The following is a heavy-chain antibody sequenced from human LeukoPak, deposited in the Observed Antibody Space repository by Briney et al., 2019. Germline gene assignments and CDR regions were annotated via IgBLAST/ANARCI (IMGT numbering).Heavy chain of an antibody. CDR3: ARDFERWLQIVGNWFDP. J-gene: IGHJ5*02. CDR1: GGTFSSYA. CDR2: ISAYNGNT. Sequence: ASVKVSCKASGGTFSSYAISWVRQAPGQGLEWMGWISAYNGNTNYAQKLQGRVTMTTDTSTSTAYMELRSLRSDDTAVYYCARDFERWLQIVGNWFDPWGQGTLVTVSS. V-gene: IGHV1-18*01. D-gene: IGHD5-24*01.